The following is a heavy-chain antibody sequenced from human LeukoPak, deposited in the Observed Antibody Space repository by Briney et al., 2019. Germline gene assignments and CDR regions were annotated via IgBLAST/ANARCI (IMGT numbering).Heavy chain of an antibody. Sequence: GASVKVSCKASGYTFTGYYMHWVRQAPGQGLESMGRMNPNSRGTNYAQKFQGRVTMTRDTSISTAYMELSRLRSDDTAVYYCAIDSYDSSVGYYYMDVWGKGTTVTVSS. J-gene: IGHJ6*03. CDR2: MNPNSRGT. D-gene: IGHD3-22*01. V-gene: IGHV1-2*06. CDR3: AIDSYDSSVGYYYMDV. CDR1: GYTFTGYY.